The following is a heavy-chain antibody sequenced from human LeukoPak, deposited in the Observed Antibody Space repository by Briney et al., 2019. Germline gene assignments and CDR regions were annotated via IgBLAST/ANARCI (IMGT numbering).Heavy chain of an antibody. CDR3: GYSDALLWFGESPFDY. D-gene: IGHD3-10*01. J-gene: IGHJ4*02. CDR2: IIPIFGTA. CDR1: GGIFSSYA. V-gene: IGHV1-69*06. Sequence: SVKVSCKASGGIFSSYAISWVRQAPGQGLEWMGGIIPIFGTANYAQKFQGRVTITADKSTSTAYMELSSLRSEDTAVYYCGYSDALLWFGESPFDYWGQGTLVTVSS.